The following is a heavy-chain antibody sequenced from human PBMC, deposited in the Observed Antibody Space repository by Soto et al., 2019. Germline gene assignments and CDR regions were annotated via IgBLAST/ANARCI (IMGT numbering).Heavy chain of an antibody. D-gene: IGHD3-22*01. V-gene: IGHV1-2*02. CDR3: ARQHGYYYDNSGYYIDA. CDR2: INPNSGGT. J-gene: IGHJ4*02. CDR1: GYTFTGYY. Sequence: ASVKVSCKASGYTFTGYYMHWVRQAPGQGLEWMGWINPNSGGTNYAQKFQGRVTMTRDTSKNRFSLELRSVTAADTAVYYCARQHGYYYDNSGYYIDAWGQGTLVTVSS.